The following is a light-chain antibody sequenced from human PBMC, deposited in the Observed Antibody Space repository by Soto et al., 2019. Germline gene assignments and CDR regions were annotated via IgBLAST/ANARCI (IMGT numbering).Light chain of an antibody. CDR1: QSVSSSF. CDR2: GAS. CDR3: QQYGSSPLT. V-gene: IGKV3-20*01. Sequence: EIVLTQSPGTLSLSPGERATLSCRASQSVSSSFVAWYQHKPVQSPRLLIYGASSRATGIPDRFSGSGSGTDFTLTISRLEPEDFAVYYCQQYGSSPLTFGQGTRLEIK. J-gene: IGKJ5*01.